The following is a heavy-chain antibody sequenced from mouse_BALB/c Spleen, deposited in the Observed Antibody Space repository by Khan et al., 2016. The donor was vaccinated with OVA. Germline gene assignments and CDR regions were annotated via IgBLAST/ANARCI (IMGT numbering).Heavy chain of an antibody. CDR2: ISYGGST. D-gene: IGHD1-1*01. J-gene: IGHJ4*01. CDR1: GYSITSDYA. CDR3: AGKNDYGYAMDY. Sequence: QLEESGPGLVKPSQSLSLTCTVTGYSITSDYAWDWIRQFPGNKLEWMGYISYGGSTSYNPSLKSRISITRDTSKNQFFLQLNSVTTEDTATYYGAGKNDYGYAMDYWGQGTSVTVSS. V-gene: IGHV3-2*02.